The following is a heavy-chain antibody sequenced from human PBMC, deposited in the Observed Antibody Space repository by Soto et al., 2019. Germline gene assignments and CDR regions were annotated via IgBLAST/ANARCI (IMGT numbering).Heavy chain of an antibody. Sequence: EVQLVESGGGLVQPGESLRLSYAASGFSISGYWMHWVRQPPGKGLVWVSHINYDGGHTTYADSVKGRFTISRDNTRNTLYLQMNSLTAEDTAVYYCVRDGDEDIKFDSWGQGSLVTVSS. D-gene: IGHD2-21*01. V-gene: IGHV3-74*01. CDR3: VRDGDEDIKFDS. CDR1: GFSISGYW. CDR2: INYDGGHT. J-gene: IGHJ4*02.